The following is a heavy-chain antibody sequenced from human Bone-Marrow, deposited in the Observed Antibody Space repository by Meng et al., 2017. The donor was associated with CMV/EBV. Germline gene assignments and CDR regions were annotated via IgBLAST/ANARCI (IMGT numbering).Heavy chain of an antibody. V-gene: IGHV3-23*03. CDR3: AKHLGDADGMDV. Sequence: GESLKISCTASGFTFGDYAMSWVRQAPGKGLEWVSVIYSGGSSTYYADSVKGRFTISRDNSKNTLYLQMNSLRAEDTAVYYCAKHLGDADGMDVWGQGTTVTVSS. CDR1: GFTFGDYA. J-gene: IGHJ6*02. CDR2: IYSGGSST. D-gene: IGHD3-10*01.